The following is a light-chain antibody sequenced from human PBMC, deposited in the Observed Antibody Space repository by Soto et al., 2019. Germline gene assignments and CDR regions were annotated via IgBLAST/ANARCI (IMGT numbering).Light chain of an antibody. CDR1: NSEVGSYNL. CDR2: EVS. J-gene: IGLJ1*01. CDR3: CSYAGSSTQSYV. Sequence: QSALTQPSSLSGSPGQSITLSCPGTNSEVGSYNLVSWYQQHPGKAPKVIIYEVSERPSGVSDRFSGSKSGNTASLMISGLQAEDEADYYCCSYAGSSTQSYVFGSGTKVTVL. V-gene: IGLV2-23*02.